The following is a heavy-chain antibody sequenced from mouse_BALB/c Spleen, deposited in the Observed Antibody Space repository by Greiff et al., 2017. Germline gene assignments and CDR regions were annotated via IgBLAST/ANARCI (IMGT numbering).Heavy chain of an antibody. CDR1: GYSFTGYF. V-gene: IGHV1-20*02. Sequence: VQLKQSGPELVKPGASVKISCKASGYSFTGYFMNWVMQSHGKSLEWIGRINPYNGDTFYNQKFKGKATLTVDKSSSTAHMELRSLASEDSAVYYCARRGNYGTSFDYWGQGTTLTVSS. CDR2: INPYNGDT. D-gene: IGHD2-1*01. CDR3: ARRGNYGTSFDY. J-gene: IGHJ2*01.